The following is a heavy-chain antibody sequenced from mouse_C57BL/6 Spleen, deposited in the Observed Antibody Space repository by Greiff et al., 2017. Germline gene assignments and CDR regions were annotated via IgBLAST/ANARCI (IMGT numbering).Heavy chain of an antibody. CDR2: IYPGSGST. D-gene: IGHD1-1*01. CDR3: ARGYYGSSARYFDY. CDR1: GYTFTSYW. J-gene: IGHJ2*01. V-gene: IGHV1-55*01. Sequence: QVQLKQPGAELVKPGASVKMSCKASGYTFTSYWITWVKQRPGQGLEWIGDIYPGSGSTNYNEKFKSKATLTVDTSSSTAYMQLSSLTSEDSAVYYCARGYYGSSARYFDYWGQGTTLTVSS.